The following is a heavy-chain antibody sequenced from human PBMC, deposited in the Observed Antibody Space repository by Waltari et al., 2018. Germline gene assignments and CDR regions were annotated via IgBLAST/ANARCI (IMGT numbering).Heavy chain of an antibody. J-gene: IGHJ4*02. CDR1: GGSISSSSYY. D-gene: IGHD3-22*01. V-gene: IGHV4-39*01. Sequence: QLQLQESGPGLVKPSETLSLTCTVSGGSISSSSYYWRWIRQPPGKGLEWIGSIYYSGSTYYNPSLKSRVTISVDTSKNQFSLKLSSVTAADTAVYYCARTFFSYYYDSSGYYKGLYYFDYWGQGTLVTVSS. CDR2: IYYSGST. CDR3: ARTFFSYYYDSSGYYKGLYYFDY.